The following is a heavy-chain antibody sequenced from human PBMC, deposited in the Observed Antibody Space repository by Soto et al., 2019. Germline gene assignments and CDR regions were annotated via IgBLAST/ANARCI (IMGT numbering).Heavy chain of an antibody. V-gene: IGHV3-30*18. J-gene: IGHJ4*02. CDR1: GFTFSSYG. CDR2: ISYDGSNK. D-gene: IGHD3-22*01. CDR3: AKDEHYYDSSGQFDY. Sequence: MRLSCAASGFTFSSYGMHWVRQAPGKGLEWVAVISYDGSNKYYADSVKGRFTISRDNSKNTLYLQMNSLRAEDTAVYYCAKDEHYYDSSGQFDYWGQGTLVTVSS.